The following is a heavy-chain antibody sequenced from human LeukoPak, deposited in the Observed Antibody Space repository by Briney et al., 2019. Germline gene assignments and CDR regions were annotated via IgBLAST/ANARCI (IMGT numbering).Heavy chain of an antibody. V-gene: IGHV4-59*01. Sequence: SETLSLACTVSGGSISDYYWNWIRQPPGKGLEWIGYIYYSGSTTYNPSLKSRVTMSVDTAKNQFSLKLRSVTAADTAVYYCARGDFCSSTNCYLRPMDVWGKGTTVTVSS. CDR1: GGSISDYY. CDR2: IYYSGST. D-gene: IGHD2-2*01. CDR3: ARGDFCSSTNCYLRPMDV. J-gene: IGHJ6*03.